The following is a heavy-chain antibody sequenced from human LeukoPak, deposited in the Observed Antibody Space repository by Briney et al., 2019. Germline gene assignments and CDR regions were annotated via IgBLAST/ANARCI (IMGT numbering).Heavy chain of an antibody. J-gene: IGHJ4*02. V-gene: IGHV4-31*03. CDR1: GASVSSGGHY. Sequence: SSETLSLTCTVSGASVSSGGHYWTWIRQHPGKGLEWIGYINYNWKTYYNPSLKSRVVISLDASKNQFSLNLSSVTAADTAIYYCATLYTSGWFVDYWGQGILVTVSS. CDR2: INYNWKT. CDR3: ATLYTSGWFVDY. D-gene: IGHD6-19*01.